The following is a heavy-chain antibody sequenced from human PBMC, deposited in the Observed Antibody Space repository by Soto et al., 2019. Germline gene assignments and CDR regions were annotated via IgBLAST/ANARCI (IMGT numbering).Heavy chain of an antibody. CDR2: IYPGDSDT. CDR3: ARHISEWQQLGGRFDP. D-gene: IGHD6-13*01. CDR1: GYSFTSYW. Sequence: PGESLKSSCKGSGYSFTSYWIGWVRQMPGKGLEWMGIIYPGDSDTRYSPSFQGQVTISADKSISTAYLQWSSLKASDTAMYYCARHISEWQQLGGRFDPWGQGTLVTVSS. V-gene: IGHV5-51*01. J-gene: IGHJ5*02.